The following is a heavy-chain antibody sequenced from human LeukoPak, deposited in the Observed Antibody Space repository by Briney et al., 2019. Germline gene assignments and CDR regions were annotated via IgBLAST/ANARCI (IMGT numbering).Heavy chain of an antibody. CDR3: AREGITPDAFDI. CDR2: ISSSGSTI. J-gene: IGHJ3*02. V-gene: IGHV3-11*01. Sequence: GGSLRLSCAASGFTFSDYYMSWIRQAPGNGLEGVSYISSSGSTIYYADSVKGRFTISRDNAKNSLYLQMNSLRAEDTAVYYCAREGITPDAFDIWGQGTMVTVSS. CDR1: GFTFSDYY. D-gene: IGHD3-16*01.